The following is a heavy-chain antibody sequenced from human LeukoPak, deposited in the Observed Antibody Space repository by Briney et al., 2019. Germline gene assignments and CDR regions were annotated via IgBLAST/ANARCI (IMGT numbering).Heavy chain of an antibody. Sequence: GGSLRLSCAASGFTFSSYDMHWVRQATGKGLEWVSAIGTAGDPYYPGSVKGRFTISRENAKNSLYLQMNSLRAGDTAVYYCARGNYDSSGYYPSRYYGMDVRGQGTTVTVSS. D-gene: IGHD3-22*01. V-gene: IGHV3-13*05. CDR1: GFTFSSYD. CDR3: ARGNYDSSGYYPSRYYGMDV. CDR2: IGTAGDP. J-gene: IGHJ6*02.